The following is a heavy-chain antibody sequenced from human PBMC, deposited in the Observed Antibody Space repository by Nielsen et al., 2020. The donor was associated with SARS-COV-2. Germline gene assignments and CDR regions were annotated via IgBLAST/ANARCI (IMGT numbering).Heavy chain of an antibody. Sequence: GSLRLSCTVSGGSISSGDYYWSWIRQPPGKGLEWIGYIYYSGNTNYNPSLKSRVTISVDTSKNQFSLKLSSVTAADTAVYYCARVTLGYCSTATCNWFDPWGQGTLVTVSS. V-gene: IGHV4-61*08. CDR1: GGSISSGDYY. J-gene: IGHJ5*02. D-gene: IGHD2-2*01. CDR2: IYYSGNT. CDR3: ARVTLGYCSTATCNWFDP.